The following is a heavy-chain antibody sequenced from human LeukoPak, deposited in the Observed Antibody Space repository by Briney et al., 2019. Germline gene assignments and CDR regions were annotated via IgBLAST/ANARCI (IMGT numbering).Heavy chain of an antibody. D-gene: IGHD2-2*01. CDR3: ASQGYCSSTSCQTGNWFDP. J-gene: IGHJ5*02. CDR2: IYYSGST. Sequence: PSETLSLTCTVSGGSISSYYWSWIRQPPGEGLEWIGYIYYSGSTNYNPSLKSRVTISVDTSKNQFSLKLSSVTAADTAVYYCASQGYCSSTSCQTGNWFDPWGQGTLVTVSS. V-gene: IGHV4-59*01. CDR1: GGSISSYY.